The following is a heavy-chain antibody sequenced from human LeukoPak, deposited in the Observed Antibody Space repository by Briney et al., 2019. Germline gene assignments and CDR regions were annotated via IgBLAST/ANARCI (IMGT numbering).Heavy chain of an antibody. V-gene: IGHV3-30*02. Sequence: TGGSLRLSCAASGFTFSSYGMHWVRQAPGKGLEWVAFIRYDGSNKYYADSVKGRFTISRDNSKNTLYLQMNSLRAEDTAVYYCAKDKDCGSTTCFNAFDIWGQGTMVTVSS. D-gene: IGHD2-2*01. CDR2: IRYDGSNK. CDR3: AKDKDCGSTTCFNAFDI. J-gene: IGHJ3*02. CDR1: GFTFSSYG.